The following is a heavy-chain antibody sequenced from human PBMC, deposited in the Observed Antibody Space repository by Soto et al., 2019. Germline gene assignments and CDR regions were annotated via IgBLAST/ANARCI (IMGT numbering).Heavy chain of an antibody. V-gene: IGHV4-31*03. Sequence: QVQLQESGPGLVKPSQTLSLTCTVSGGSISSGGYYWSWIRQHPGKGLEWIGYIYYSGSTYYNPSLKSRVTISVDTSKNQLSLKLSSVTAADTAVYYCARGGLGYCSGGSCYSAELSRYYYGMDVWGQGTTVTVS. CDR3: ARGGLGYCSGGSCYSAELSRYYYGMDV. J-gene: IGHJ6*02. CDR2: IYYSGST. D-gene: IGHD2-15*01. CDR1: GGSISSGGYY.